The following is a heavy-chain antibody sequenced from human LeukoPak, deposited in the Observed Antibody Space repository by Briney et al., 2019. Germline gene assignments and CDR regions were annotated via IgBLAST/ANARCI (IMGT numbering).Heavy chain of an antibody. J-gene: IGHJ4*02. CDR1: GYSFTNYW. CDR3: ARGYSSGSSRIFGC. Sequence: GESLKISCKGSGYSFTNYWIGWVRQMPGKGLEWMGIIYPGDSDTSYSPSFQGQVTISADKSLSTAYLQWSSLKASDSAIYYCARGYSSGSSRIFGCWGQGTLVTVSS. V-gene: IGHV5-51*01. D-gene: IGHD3-10*01. CDR2: IYPGDSDT.